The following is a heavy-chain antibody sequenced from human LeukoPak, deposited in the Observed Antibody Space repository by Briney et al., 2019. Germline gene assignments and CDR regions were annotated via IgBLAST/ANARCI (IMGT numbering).Heavy chain of an antibody. CDR1: GFTFNSYA. CDR3: AKGKDILTGYYFDY. Sequence: GDSLSLSCAASGFTFNSYAMSWVRQAPGKGLEWVSAISGSGGSTYYADSVKGRFTISRDNSKNTLYLQMDSLRAEDTAVYYCAKGKDILTGYYFDYWGQGTLVTVSS. D-gene: IGHD3-9*01. V-gene: IGHV3-23*01. J-gene: IGHJ4*02. CDR2: ISGSGGST.